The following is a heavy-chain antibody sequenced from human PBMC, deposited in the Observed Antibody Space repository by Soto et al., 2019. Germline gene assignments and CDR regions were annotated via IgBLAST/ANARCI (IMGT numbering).Heavy chain of an antibody. CDR1: GYTFTSYA. D-gene: IGHD5-18*01. CDR3: ARGGRGYSYGPYYFDY. V-gene: IGHV1-3*01. Sequence: GASVTVSCKASGYTFTSYAMHWVRQAPGQRLEWMGWINAGNGNTKYSQKFQGRVTITRDTSASTAYMELSSLRSEDTAVYYCARGGRGYSYGPYYFDYWGQGTLVTVSS. J-gene: IGHJ4*02. CDR2: INAGNGNT.